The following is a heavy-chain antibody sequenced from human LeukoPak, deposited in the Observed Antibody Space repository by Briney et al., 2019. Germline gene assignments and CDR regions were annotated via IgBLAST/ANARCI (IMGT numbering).Heavy chain of an antibody. CDR3: ARDKRLGYCSGGSCYSGDNWFDP. J-gene: IGHJ5*02. D-gene: IGHD2-15*01. CDR1: SGSVRSNYYS. Sequence: KPSETLSLTCSVSSGSVRSNYYSWAWIRQAPGKGLEWVGGLDDSGNTYYNPSLKSRLTMSVDTSKNQFSLKLSSVTAADTAVYYCARDKRLGYCSGGSCYSGDNWFDPWGQGTLVTVSS. CDR2: LDDSGNT. V-gene: IGHV4-39*07.